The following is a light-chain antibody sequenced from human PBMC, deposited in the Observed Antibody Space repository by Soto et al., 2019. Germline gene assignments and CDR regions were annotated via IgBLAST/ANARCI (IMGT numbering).Light chain of an antibody. CDR3: QQYNYWPPWT. CDR2: DAS. Sequence: EIVLTQSPVTLSLSPGERATLSCRASQSASSSYLAWYQQKPGQAPRLLMYDASTRATGIPARFSGSGSGTEFTLTISSLQSEDFAVYYCQQYNYWPPWTFGQGTKVDIK. V-gene: IGKV3-15*01. CDR1: QSASSSY. J-gene: IGKJ1*01.